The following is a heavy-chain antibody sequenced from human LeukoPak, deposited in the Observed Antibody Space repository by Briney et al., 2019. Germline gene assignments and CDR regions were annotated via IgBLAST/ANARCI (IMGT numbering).Heavy chain of an antibody. CDR1: GGSISSYY. J-gene: IGHJ4*02. CDR2: IYYSGST. D-gene: IGHD5-18*01. CDR3: ARNSYGRRVLDY. Sequence: SGTLSLTCTVSGGSISSYYWSWIRQPPGKGLEWIGYIYYSGSTNYNPSLKSRVTISVDTSKNQFSLKLSSVTAADTAVYYCARNSYGRRVLDYWGQGTLVTVSS. V-gene: IGHV4-59*01.